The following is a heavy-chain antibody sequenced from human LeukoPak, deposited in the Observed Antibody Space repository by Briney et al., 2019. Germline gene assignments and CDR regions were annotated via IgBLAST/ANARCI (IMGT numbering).Heavy chain of an antibody. CDR1: GGSISSYY. Sequence: PSETLSLTCTVSGGSISSYYWSWIRQPPGKGLEWIGYIYYSGSTNYNPSLKSRVTISVDTSKNQFSLKLSSVTAADTAVYYCAESSGFDAFDIWGQGTMVTVSS. CDR3: AESSGFDAFDI. D-gene: IGHD3-22*01. V-gene: IGHV4-59*01. CDR2: IYYSGST. J-gene: IGHJ3*02.